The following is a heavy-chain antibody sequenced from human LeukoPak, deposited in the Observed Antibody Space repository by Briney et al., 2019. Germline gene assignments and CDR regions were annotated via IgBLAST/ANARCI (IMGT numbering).Heavy chain of an antibody. Sequence: AETLSLTCTVSGGSISSYYWSWIRQPPGKGLEWIGYIYYSGSTNYNPSLKSRVTISVDTSKNQFSLKLSSVTAADTAVYYCGRLDGSTWGQGTLVTVSS. J-gene: IGHJ4*02. CDR3: GRLDGST. CDR2: IYYSGST. CDR1: GGSISSYY. V-gene: IGHV4-59*08. D-gene: IGHD5-24*01.